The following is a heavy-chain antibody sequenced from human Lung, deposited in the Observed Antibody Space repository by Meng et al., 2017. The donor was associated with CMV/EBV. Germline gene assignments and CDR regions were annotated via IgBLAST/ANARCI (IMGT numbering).Heavy chain of an antibody. D-gene: IGHD3-22*01. Sequence: VQSGHELKNPVYSLTVSCMASGDTLSSYTFSWAGQAPGQGLEWMGGIIPIFGEAKYAQKFQGRVTIIADESTSTVYMDLRRLRSEDTAMYYCARHPSSDSSGYYNEEPSWGQGTLVTVSS. V-gene: IGHV1-69*01. J-gene: IGHJ4*02. CDR3: ARHPSSDSSGYYNEEPS. CDR1: GDTLSSYT. CDR2: IIPIFGEA.